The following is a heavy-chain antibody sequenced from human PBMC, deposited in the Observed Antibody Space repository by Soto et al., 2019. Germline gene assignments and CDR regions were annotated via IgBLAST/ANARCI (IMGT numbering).Heavy chain of an antibody. Sequence: QITLKESGPTLVKPTQTLTLTCTFSGFSLSTSGVGVGWVRQPPGKALEWLALIYWDDDKRYSPFLKSRLTITKGTSNNQVVPTMTNMAPVETAAYYCAHRRRYYDSSGYYYLDYWGQGTLVTVSS. CDR3: AHRRRYYDSSGYYYLDY. D-gene: IGHD3-22*01. CDR1: GFSLSTSGVG. V-gene: IGHV2-5*02. CDR2: IYWDDDK. J-gene: IGHJ4*02.